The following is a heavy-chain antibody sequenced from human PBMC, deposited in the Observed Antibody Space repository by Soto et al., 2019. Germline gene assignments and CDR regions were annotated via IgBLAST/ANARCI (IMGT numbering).Heavy chain of an antibody. CDR1: GYTFTSYA. CDR3: AREPEDGYSSGWSGIFDY. Sequence: ASVKGSCKASGYTFTSYAMHWVRQAPGQRLEWMGWINAGNGNTKYSQKFQGRVTITRDTSASTAYMELSSLRSEDTAVYYCAREPEDGYSSGWSGIFDYWGRG. J-gene: IGHJ4*01. D-gene: IGHD6-19*01. CDR2: INAGNGNT. V-gene: IGHV1-3*01.